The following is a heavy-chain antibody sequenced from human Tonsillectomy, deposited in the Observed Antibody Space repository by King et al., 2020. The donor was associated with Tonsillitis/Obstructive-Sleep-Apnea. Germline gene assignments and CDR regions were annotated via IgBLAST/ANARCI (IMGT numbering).Heavy chain of an antibody. Sequence: QLVQSGGGLVKPGGSLRLSCAASGFTFSNAWMSWVRQAPGKGLEWVGRIKSKTDGGTTDYAAPVKGRFTISRDDSKNTLYLQMNSLKTEDTAGYYCTTDCTIAARYYYYYYMDVWGKGTTVTVSS. D-gene: IGHD6-6*01. CDR1: GFTFSNAW. CDR3: TTDCTIAARYYYYYYMDV. V-gene: IGHV3-15*01. J-gene: IGHJ6*03. CDR2: IKSKTDGGTT.